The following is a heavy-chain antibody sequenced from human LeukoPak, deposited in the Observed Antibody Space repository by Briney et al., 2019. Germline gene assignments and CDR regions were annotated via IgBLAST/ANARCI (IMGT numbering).Heavy chain of an antibody. CDR1: GFTFGDYA. Sequence: PGGSLRLSCTTSGFTFGDYALSWFRQAPGKGLEWVTFIRSPAFGGTTEYAASVKGRFTISRDDSKSIAYLQMNSLISEDTAVYYCSRTRRVSWGGACYSFDYWGQGTLVTVSS. J-gene: IGHJ4*02. D-gene: IGHD2-21*02. V-gene: IGHV3-49*03. CDR2: IRSPAFGGTT. CDR3: SRTRRVSWGGACYSFDY.